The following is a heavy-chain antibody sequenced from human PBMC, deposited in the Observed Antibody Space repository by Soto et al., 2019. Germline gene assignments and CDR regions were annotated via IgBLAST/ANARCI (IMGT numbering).Heavy chain of an antibody. CDR1: GGSISSVAYY. V-gene: IGHV4-31*03. Sequence: QVQLQESGPGLVTPSQSLSLTCTVSGGSISSVAYYWRWIRQHPGRGLEWIGHISYRGNTDYNPSLESRVDISLDTPRNQFSLKLMSVSAADTAVYYCAASPNADFFDYWGQGALVTVSA. CDR2: ISYRGNT. CDR3: AASPNADFFDY. J-gene: IGHJ4*02.